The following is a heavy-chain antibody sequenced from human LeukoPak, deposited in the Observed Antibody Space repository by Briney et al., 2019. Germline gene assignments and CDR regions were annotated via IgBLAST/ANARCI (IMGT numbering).Heavy chain of an antibody. Sequence: GGSLRLSCAASGFTFSSYGMHWVRQAPGKGLEWVAFIRYDGGNKYCADSVKGRFTISRDNSKNTLYLQMNSLRAEDTAVYYCAKEFKDIVVVVAASPPYGMDVWGQGTTVTVSS. D-gene: IGHD2-15*01. V-gene: IGHV3-30*02. J-gene: IGHJ6*02. CDR2: IRYDGGNK. CDR1: GFTFSSYG. CDR3: AKEFKDIVVVVAASPPYGMDV.